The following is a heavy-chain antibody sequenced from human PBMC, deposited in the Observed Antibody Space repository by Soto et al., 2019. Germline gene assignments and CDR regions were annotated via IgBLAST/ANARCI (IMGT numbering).Heavy chain of an antibody. CDR2: ISYDGSNK. CDR1: GFTFSSYG. Sequence: GGSLRLSCTASGFTFSSYGMHWVRQAPGKGLEWVAVISYDGSNKYYADSVKGRFTISRDNSKNTLYLQMNSLRAEDTAVYYCAKEGAQGRSGYRAFDIWGQGTMVTVSS. J-gene: IGHJ3*02. CDR3: AKEGAQGRSGYRAFDI. V-gene: IGHV3-30*18. D-gene: IGHD3-22*01.